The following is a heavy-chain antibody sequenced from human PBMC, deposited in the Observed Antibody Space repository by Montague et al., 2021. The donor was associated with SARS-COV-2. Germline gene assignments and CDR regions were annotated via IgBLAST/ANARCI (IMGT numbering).Heavy chain of an antibody. J-gene: IGHJ4*02. D-gene: IGHD2/OR15-2a*01. CDR1: SGSLSNYY. Sequence: ETLSPTRTVSSGSLSNYYWSWIRQSPDKGLEWIGYMYETGNMIYNPSLRSRVSISADTSKSQFSLRLTSVTAADSARYYCARNMAYWGQGVLVTV. CDR3: ARNMAY. CDR2: MYETGNM. V-gene: IGHV4-4*09.